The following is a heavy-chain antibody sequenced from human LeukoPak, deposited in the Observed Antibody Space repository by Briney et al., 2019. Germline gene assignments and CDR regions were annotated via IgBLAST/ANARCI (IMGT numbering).Heavy chain of an antibody. J-gene: IGHJ4*02. Sequence: TGGSLRLSCAASGFTFSSYAMSWVRQAPGKGLEWVSAISGSGGSTYYADSVKGRFTISRDNSKNTLYLQMNSLRAEDTAVYYCAKVWFGELLHFDYWGQGTLVTVSS. D-gene: IGHD3-10*01. CDR2: ISGSGGST. V-gene: IGHV3-23*01. CDR3: AKVWFGELLHFDY. CDR1: GFTFSSYA.